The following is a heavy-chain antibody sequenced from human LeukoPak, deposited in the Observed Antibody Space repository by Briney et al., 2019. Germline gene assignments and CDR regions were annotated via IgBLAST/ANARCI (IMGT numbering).Heavy chain of an antibody. CDR3: ASYFDWLSYFDY. V-gene: IGHV3-21*01. CDR1: GFTFSSYS. CDR2: ISSSSSYI. D-gene: IGHD3-9*01. Sequence: PGGSLRLSCAASGFTFSSYSMNWVRQAPGKGLEWVSSISSSSSYIYYADSVKGRFTISRDNAKNSLYLQMNSLRAEDTAVYYCASYFDWLSYFDYWGQGTQVTVSS. J-gene: IGHJ4*02.